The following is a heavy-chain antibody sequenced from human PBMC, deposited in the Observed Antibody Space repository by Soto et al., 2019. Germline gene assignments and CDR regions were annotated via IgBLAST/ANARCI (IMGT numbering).Heavy chain of an antibody. D-gene: IGHD2-8*01. CDR2: IYYNGNT. V-gene: IGHV4-31*03. CDR1: GGSISIGGFY. CDR3: ARASLGYCTNGVCQSYYGMDV. J-gene: IGHJ6*02. Sequence: SETLSLTCTVSGGSISIGGFYWTWIRQHPGKGLEWISYIYYNGNTYYNPSLKSRVTISVDTSKNQFSLKLSSVTAADTAVYYCARASLGYCTNGVCQSYYGMDVWGQGTTVTAP.